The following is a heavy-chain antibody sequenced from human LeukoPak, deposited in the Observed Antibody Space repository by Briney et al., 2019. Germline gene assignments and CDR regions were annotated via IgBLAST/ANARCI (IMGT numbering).Heavy chain of an antibody. J-gene: IGHJ4*02. CDR3: AKRGVVIRVILVGFHKEANYFDS. D-gene: IGHD3-22*01. CDR2: ISGSGGST. V-gene: IGHV3-23*01. Sequence: GGSLRLSCAVSGVTLSNYGMSWVRQAPGKGLEWVAGISGSGGSTNYADSVKGRFTISRDSPKNTLYLQMNSLRAEDTAVYFCAKRGVVIRVILVGFHKEANYFDSWGQGALVTVYS. CDR1: GVTLSNYG.